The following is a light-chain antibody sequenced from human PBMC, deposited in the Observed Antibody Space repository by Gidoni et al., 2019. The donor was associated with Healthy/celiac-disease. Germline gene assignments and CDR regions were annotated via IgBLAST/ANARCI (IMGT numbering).Light chain of an antibody. Sequence: QSALTQPAPASGSPRQAITISCTGTSSDVGGYNYVSWYQQHPGKAPKLMIYEVSNRPSGVSNRFSGSKSGNTASLTISGLQAEDEADYYCSSYTSSSTRVFGGGTKLTVL. V-gene: IGLV2-14*01. CDR1: SSDVGGYNY. CDR2: EVS. J-gene: IGLJ2*01. CDR3: SSYTSSSTRV.